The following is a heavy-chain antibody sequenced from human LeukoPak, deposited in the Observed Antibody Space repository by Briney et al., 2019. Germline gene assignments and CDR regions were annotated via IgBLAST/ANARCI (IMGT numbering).Heavy chain of an antibody. J-gene: IGHJ6*02. CDR1: GGTFSSYA. D-gene: IGHD3-22*01. V-gene: IGHV1-69*04. CDR2: IIPILGIA. Sequence: SVKVCCKASGGTFSSYAISWVRQAPEQGLEWMGRIIPILGIANYAQKFQGRVTITADKSTSTAYMELSSLRSEDTAVYYCATPPDVYYDSSGSPFGMDVWGQGTTVTVSS. CDR3: ATPPDVYYDSSGSPFGMDV.